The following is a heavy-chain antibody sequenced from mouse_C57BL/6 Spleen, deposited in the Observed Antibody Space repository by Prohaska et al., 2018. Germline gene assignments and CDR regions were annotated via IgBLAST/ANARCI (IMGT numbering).Heavy chain of an antibody. CDR2: IDPSDSYT. J-gene: IGHJ1*03. D-gene: IGHD1-1*01. CDR3: ARGGTSGNWYFDV. V-gene: IGHV1-59*01. CDR1: GYTFTSYW. Sequence: QVQLQQPGAELVRPGTSVKLSCKASGYTFTSYWMHWVKQRPGQGLEWIGVIDPSDSYTNYNQKFKGKATLTVDTSSSTAYMQLSSLTSEDSAVYYCARGGTSGNWYFDVWGTGTTVTVSS.